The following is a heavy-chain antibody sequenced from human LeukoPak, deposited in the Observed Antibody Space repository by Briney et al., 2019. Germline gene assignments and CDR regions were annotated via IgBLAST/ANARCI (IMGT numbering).Heavy chain of an antibody. J-gene: IGHJ4*02. CDR2: TDHSGTT. CDR1: GGSFRGYF. CDR3: ARAYKASPLHNAIDS. Sequence: SETLSLTCGVYGGSFRGYFWSWLRQTPGKGLECIGETDHSGTTNYNPSLKSRVIISPDTSKRQFSLKVNSVTAADTAVYYCARAYKASPLHNAIDSWGQGTLVTVSS. D-gene: IGHD1-14*01. V-gene: IGHV4-34*01.